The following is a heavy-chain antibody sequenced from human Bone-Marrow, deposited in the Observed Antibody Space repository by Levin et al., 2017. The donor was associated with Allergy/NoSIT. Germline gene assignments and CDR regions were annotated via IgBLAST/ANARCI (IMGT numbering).Heavy chain of an antibody. Sequence: QSWGSLRLSCEASGFRFSTYAMSWVRHSPGKGLEWVSAVSQRGDITYYKESVRGRFTISRDNSQSTLYLQLSDLRREDTGIYYCATDQIFCSEKDLCFGWFDPWGQGTLVSVAS. D-gene: IGHD3-3*01. CDR3: ATDQIFCSEKDLCFGWFDP. CDR2: VSQRGDIT. CDR1: GFRFSTYA. V-gene: IGHV3-23*01. J-gene: IGHJ5*02.